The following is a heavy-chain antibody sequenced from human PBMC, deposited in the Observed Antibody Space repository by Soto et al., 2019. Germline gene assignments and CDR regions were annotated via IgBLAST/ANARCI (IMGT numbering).Heavy chain of an antibody. D-gene: IGHD1-26*01. CDR1: GFTFSTYG. Sequence: GSLRLSCAASGFTFSTYGMHWVRQAPGMGLEWVAVIWYDGSHKDYADSVKGRFTISRDNSMNTLYLQMNSLRVEDTALYYCARAVGPFDYWGQGTLVTVSS. J-gene: IGHJ4*02. V-gene: IGHV3-33*01. CDR3: ARAVGPFDY. CDR2: IWYDGSHK.